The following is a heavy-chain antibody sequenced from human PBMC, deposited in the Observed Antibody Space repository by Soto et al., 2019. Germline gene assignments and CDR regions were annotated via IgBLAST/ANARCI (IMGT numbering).Heavy chain of an antibody. J-gene: IGHJ4*02. V-gene: IGHV1-69*13. D-gene: IGHD3-22*01. CDR1: GSTFSSNA. Sequence: GSSVKVSCNASGSTFSSNAIRWVGQALGQGCQCLRRIIPIFGSVNYAQKFQGRVTITADESTSTAYMELSSLRSEDTAVYSCSRSRTIYFYYSTGYDYGGEGALVTVSS. CDR3: SRSRTIYFYYSTGYDY. CDR2: IIPIFGSV.